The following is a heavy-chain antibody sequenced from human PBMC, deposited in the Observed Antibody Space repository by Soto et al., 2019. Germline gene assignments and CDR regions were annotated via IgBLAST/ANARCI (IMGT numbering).Heavy chain of an antibody. CDR1: GGSVSSGGYY. CDR2: IYYSGIT. CDR3: ARDRGYGSGSYYFEN. D-gene: IGHD3-10*01. V-gene: IGHV4-31*03. J-gene: IGHJ4*02. Sequence: QVQLQESGPGLVKPSQTLSLTCTVSGGSVSSGGYYWSWIRQHPGKGLEWIGYIYYSGITNYNPSLKSRLIIXXDXSXXQFSLRLSAVTAADTAVYYCARDRGYGSGSYYFENWGQGTLVTVSS.